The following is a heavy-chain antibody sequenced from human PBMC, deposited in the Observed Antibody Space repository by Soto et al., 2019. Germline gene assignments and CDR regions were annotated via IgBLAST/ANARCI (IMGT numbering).Heavy chain of an antibody. V-gene: IGHV3-30*18. J-gene: IGHJ6*02. CDR1: GFTFSSYG. CDR3: AKDAGRVSSGWYYYYYGMDV. Sequence: QVQLVESGGGVVQPGRSLRLSCAASGFTFSSYGMHWVRQAPGKGLERVAVRSYDGSSKYYADSVKGRFTIPRDNSRNTLYLQIDSLRAEDTAVYYCAKDAGRVSSGWYYYYYGMDVWGQGTTVTVSS. CDR2: RSYDGSSK. D-gene: IGHD6-25*01.